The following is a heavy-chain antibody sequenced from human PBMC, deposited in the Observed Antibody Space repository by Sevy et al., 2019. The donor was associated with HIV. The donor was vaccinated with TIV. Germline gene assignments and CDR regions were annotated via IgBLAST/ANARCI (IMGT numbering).Heavy chain of an antibody. Sequence: GGSLRLSCAASGFTFNFHGMHWVRQAPGKGLEWVAFIWHDGSNKYMAGSVKGRFTISRDNSKNTLFLQMNSLTVEDTAVYYCARETDNRARWLDPWGQGTLVTVSS. D-gene: IGHD1-1*01. CDR3: ARETDNRARWLDP. V-gene: IGHV3-30*02. J-gene: IGHJ5*02. CDR1: GFTFNFHG. CDR2: IWHDGSNK.